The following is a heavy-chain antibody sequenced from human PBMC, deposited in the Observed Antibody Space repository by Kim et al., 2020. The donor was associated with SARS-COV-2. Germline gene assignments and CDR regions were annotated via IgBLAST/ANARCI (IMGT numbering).Heavy chain of an antibody. CDR1: SGSFSGNW. Sequence: SETLSLTCAVYSGSFSGNWWSWVRQPPGKGLQWIGEIDYSGSTKHNPSLKSRVTITIDTSKKQFSLKLNSVIAADTAVYYCARSSGYYALDSWDQGTLVTVS. CDR2: IDYSGST. J-gene: IGHJ4*02. D-gene: IGHD3-9*01. CDR3: ARSSGYYALDS. V-gene: IGHV4-34*01.